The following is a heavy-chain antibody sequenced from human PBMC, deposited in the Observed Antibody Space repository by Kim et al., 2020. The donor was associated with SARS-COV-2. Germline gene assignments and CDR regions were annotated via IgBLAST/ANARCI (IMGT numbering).Heavy chain of an antibody. D-gene: IGHD3-16*01. CDR1: GFTFSNAW. V-gene: IGHV3-7*01. CDR2: IKPDEGEK. J-gene: IGHJ6*02. CDR3: ARGGGSGMDV. Sequence: GGSLRLSCEASGFTFSNAWMSWARQGPGKGLEWLAMIKPDEGEKFYMDSVKGRVTDSRDNAKNSLYLQMNTLRVDDTAVYYCARGGGSGMDVWGQGTTVTVSS.